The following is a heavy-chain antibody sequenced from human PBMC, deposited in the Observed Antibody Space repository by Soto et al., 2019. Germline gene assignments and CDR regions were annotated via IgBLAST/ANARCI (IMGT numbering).Heavy chain of an antibody. CDR3: ARVXGDIVVVPAATPYYYYGMDV. D-gene: IGHD2-2*01. Sequence: QVQLVQSGAEVKKPGASVKVSCKASGYTFTSYGISWVRXXPXQXXXXXXXXXXXXGNTNYAQKLQGRATMTTDTSTSTAYMELRSLRSDDTAVYYCARVXGDIVVVPAATPYYYYGMDVWGQGTTVTVSS. V-gene: IGHV1-18*01. J-gene: IGHJ6*02. CDR2: XXXXXGNT. CDR1: GYTFTSYG.